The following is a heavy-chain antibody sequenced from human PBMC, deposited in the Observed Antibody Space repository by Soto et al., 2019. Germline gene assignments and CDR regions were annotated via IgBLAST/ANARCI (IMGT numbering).Heavy chain of an antibody. CDR2: INHSGST. D-gene: IGHD3-10*01. J-gene: IGHJ6*02. CDR3: ARRPPAYYYGSGSYYNYYYYDGMDV. Sequence: SETLSLTCAVYGGSFSGYYWSWIRQPPGKGLEWIGEINHSGSTNYNPSTKSRVTISVDTSKNHFSLKLSSGTAADTAVYYCARRPPAYYYGSGSYYNYYYYDGMDVWGQGTTVTVSS. V-gene: IGHV4-34*01. CDR1: GGSFSGYY.